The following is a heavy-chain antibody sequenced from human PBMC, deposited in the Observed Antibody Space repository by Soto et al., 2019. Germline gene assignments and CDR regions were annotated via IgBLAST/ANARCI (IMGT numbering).Heavy chain of an antibody. CDR2: IYYSGST. Sequence: SETLSLTCTVSGGSISSSSYYWGWIRQPPGKGLEWIGSIYYSGSTYYNPSLKSRVTISVDTSKNQFSLKLSSVTAADTAVYYCARRRDGYKSGYFDYWGQGTLVTSPQ. D-gene: IGHD5-12*01. CDR1: GGSISSSSYY. CDR3: ARRRDGYKSGYFDY. J-gene: IGHJ4*02. V-gene: IGHV4-39*01.